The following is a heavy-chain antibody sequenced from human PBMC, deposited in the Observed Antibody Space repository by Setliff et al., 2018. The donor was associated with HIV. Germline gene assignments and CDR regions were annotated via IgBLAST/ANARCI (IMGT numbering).Heavy chain of an antibody. CDR1: GYSFTRYD. D-gene: IGHD2-2*01. J-gene: IGHJ4*02. CDR3: ARVKRTSAYDY. CDR2: ISGHNGDT. Sequence: ASVKVSCKASGYSFTRYDVTWVRQAPGQGLEWMGGISGHNGDTKYPQKFQGRVTMTTDTSTNTAYMELRSLTSDDTAVYYCARVKRTSAYDYWGQGTLVTVSS. V-gene: IGHV1-18*01.